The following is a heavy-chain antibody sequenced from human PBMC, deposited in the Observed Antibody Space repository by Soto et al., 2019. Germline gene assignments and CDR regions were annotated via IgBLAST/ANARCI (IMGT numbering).Heavy chain of an antibody. J-gene: IGHJ4*02. CDR3: AREVQVHTPAFVY. CDR2: ISPMFGAA. D-gene: IGHD3-10*01. CDR1: GGTFNTYA. V-gene: IGHV1-69*19. Sequence: VQLVQSGAEMKKPGSSVKVSCQSSGGTFNTYAMNWVRQAPGQGPEWMGDISPMFGAANYAPKFQGRVTITADESTGTSYMQLSSLTSEDTALYFCAREVQVHTPAFVYWGQGTVVTVSS.